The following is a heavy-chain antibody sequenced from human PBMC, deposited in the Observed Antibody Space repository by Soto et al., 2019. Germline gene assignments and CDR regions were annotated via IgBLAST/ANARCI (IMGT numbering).Heavy chain of an antibody. Sequence: GASVKVSCKASGYTFTSYYMHWVRQAPGQGLEWMGIINPSGGSTSYAQKFQGRVTMTRDTSTSTVYMELSSLRSEDTAVYYCARGAVSYCSGGSCWFDPWGQGTLVTVSS. CDR3: ARGAVSYCSGGSCWFDP. CDR2: INPSGGST. D-gene: IGHD2-15*01. CDR1: GYTFTSYY. J-gene: IGHJ5*02. V-gene: IGHV1-46*01.